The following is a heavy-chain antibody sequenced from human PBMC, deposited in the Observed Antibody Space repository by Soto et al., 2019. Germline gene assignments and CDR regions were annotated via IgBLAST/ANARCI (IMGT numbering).Heavy chain of an antibody. J-gene: IGHJ4*02. CDR3: ARDGAVAESILDY. Sequence: GGSLRLSCAASGFTFSSFWMSWVRQAPGKGLEWVANIKEDGSEKYYVDSVKGRFTISRDNAKNSLYLQMDSLRAEDTAVYYCARDGAVAESILDYWGQGTLVTVSS. D-gene: IGHD6-13*01. CDR2: IKEDGSEK. V-gene: IGHV3-7*01. CDR1: GFTFSSFW.